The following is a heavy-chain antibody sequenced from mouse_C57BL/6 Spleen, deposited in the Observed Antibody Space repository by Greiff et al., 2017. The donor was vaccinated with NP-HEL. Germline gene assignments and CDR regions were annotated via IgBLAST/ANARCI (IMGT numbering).Heavy chain of an antibody. CDR3: ASHYYGKGNYAMDY. D-gene: IGHD1-1*01. V-gene: IGHV1-52*01. J-gene: IGHJ4*01. Sequence: VQLQQPGAELVRPGSSVKLSCKASGYTFTSYWMHWVKQRPIQGLEWIGNIDPSDSETHYNQKFKDKATLTVDKSSSTAYMQLSSLTSEDSAVYYCASHYYGKGNYAMDYWGQGTSVTVSS. CDR2: IDPSDSET. CDR1: GYTFTSYW.